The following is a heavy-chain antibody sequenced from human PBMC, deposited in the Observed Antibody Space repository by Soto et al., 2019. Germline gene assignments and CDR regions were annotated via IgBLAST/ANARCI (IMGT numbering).Heavy chain of an antibody. CDR1: GFIFSSYA. CDR3: ARDRIPTGMDV. CDR2: IYSGGST. V-gene: IGHV3-66*01. J-gene: IGHJ6*02. Sequence: GGCLRLSCAASGFIFSSYAMSWVRQAPGKGLEWVSVIYSGGSTYYADSVKGRFTISRDNSKNTLYLQMNSLRAEDTAVYYCARDRIPTGMDVWGQGTTVTVS.